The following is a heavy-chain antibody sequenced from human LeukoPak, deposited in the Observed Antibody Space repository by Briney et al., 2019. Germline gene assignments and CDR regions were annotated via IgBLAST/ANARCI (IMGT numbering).Heavy chain of an antibody. CDR1: GGSISSYY. V-gene: IGHV4-4*09. CDR3: ARQGKWFGELAEMDV. CDR2: IYTGGST. J-gene: IGHJ6*04. Sequence: SETLSLTCTVPGGSISSYYWSWIRQPPGKGLEWIGYIYTGGSTNYNPSLKSRVTISVDTSKNQFSLKLSSVTAADTAVYYCARQGKWFGELAEMDVWGKGTTVTVSS. D-gene: IGHD3-10*01.